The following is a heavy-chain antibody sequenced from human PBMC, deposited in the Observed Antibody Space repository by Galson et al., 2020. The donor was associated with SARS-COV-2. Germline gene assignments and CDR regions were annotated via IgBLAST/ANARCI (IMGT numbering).Heavy chain of an antibody. Sequence: SQTLSLTCTVSGYSISSGYYWGWIRQPPGKGLEWIGSIYHSGSTYYNPSLKRRVTISVDTSKNQFSLKLSSVTAADTAVYYCARDWRWELLLYAFDIWGQGTMVTVSS. CDR1: GYSISSGYY. CDR3: ARDWRWELLLYAFDI. CDR2: IYHSGST. D-gene: IGHD1-26*01. J-gene: IGHJ3*02. V-gene: IGHV4-38-2*02.